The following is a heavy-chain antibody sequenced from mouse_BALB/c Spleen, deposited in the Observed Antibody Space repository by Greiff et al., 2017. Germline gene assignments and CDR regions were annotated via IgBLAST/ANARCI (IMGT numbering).Heavy chain of an antibody. CDR3: ARYGNYLYAMDY. CDR2: ILPGSGST. V-gene: IGHV1-9*01. Sequence: VQLQQSGAELMKPGASVKISCKATGYTFSSYWIEWVKQRPGHGLEWIGEILPGSGSTNYNEKFKGKATFTADTSSNTAYMQLSSLTSEDSAVYYCARYGNYLYAMDYWGQGTSVTVSS. CDR1: GYTFSSYW. J-gene: IGHJ4*01. D-gene: IGHD2-1*01.